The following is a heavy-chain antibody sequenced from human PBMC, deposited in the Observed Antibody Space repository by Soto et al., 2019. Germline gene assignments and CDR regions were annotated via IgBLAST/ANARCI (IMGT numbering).Heavy chain of an antibody. V-gene: IGHV3-21*01. CDR1: GFTFSSYS. CDR2: ISSSSSYI. J-gene: IGHJ6*02. CDR3: ARDLRDSLYYYYYGMDV. D-gene: IGHD2-15*01. Sequence: KAGGSLRLSCAASGFTFSSYSMNWVRQAPGKGLEWVSSISSSSSYIYYADSVKGRFTISRDNAKNSLYLQMNSLRAEDTAVYYCARDLRDSLYYYYYGMDVWGQGTTVTVSS.